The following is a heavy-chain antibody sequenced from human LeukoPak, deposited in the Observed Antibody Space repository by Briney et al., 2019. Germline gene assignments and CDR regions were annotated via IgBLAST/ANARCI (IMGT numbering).Heavy chain of an antibody. D-gene: IGHD2-15*01. CDR3: ARGEGYCSGGSCYEDY. Sequence: PGGSLRLSCAASGFTFSSYAMNWVRQAPGKGLEWVAGINWNGGSTGYADSVKGRFTISRDNAKNSLYLQMNSLRAEDTALYYCARGEGYCSGGSCYEDYWGQGTLVTVSS. CDR1: GFTFSSYA. V-gene: IGHV3-20*04. J-gene: IGHJ4*02. CDR2: INWNGGST.